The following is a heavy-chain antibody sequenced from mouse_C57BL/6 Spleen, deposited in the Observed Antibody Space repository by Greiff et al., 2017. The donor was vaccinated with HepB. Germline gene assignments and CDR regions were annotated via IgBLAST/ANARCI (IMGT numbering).Heavy chain of an antibody. CDR2: INYDGSST. CDR1: GFTFSDYY. V-gene: IGHV5-16*01. D-gene: IGHD1-1*01. CDR3: ARFTTVVARYFDY. Sequence: EVKVVESEGGLVQPGRSMKLSCTASGFTFSDYYMAWVRQVPEKGLEWVANINYDGSSTYYLDSLKSRFIISRDNAKNILYLQMSSLKSEDTATYYCARFTTVVARYFDYWGQGTTLTVSS. J-gene: IGHJ2*01.